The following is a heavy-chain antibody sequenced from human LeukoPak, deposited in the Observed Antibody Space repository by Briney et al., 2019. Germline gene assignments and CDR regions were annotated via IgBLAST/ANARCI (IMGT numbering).Heavy chain of an antibody. Sequence: SETLSLTCTVSGGSISSGGYYWSWIRQHPGKGLEWIGYIYYSGSAYYNPSLKSRVTISVDTSKNLFSLKLSSVTAADTAVYYCARSSQGNWFDPWGQGTLVTVSS. J-gene: IGHJ5*02. CDR2: IYYSGSA. CDR3: ARSSQGNWFDP. V-gene: IGHV4-31*03. CDR1: GGSISSGGYY.